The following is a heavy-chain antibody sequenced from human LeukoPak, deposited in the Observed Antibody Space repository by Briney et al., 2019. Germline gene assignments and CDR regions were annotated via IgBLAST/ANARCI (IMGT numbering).Heavy chain of an antibody. V-gene: IGHV4-39*07. CDR2: IHYSGST. J-gene: IGHJ4*02. Sequence: SETLSLTCTVSGGSISSSSYYWGWIRQPPGKGLEWIGSIHYSGSTYYNPSLKSRVTISVDTSKNHFSLKSSSVTAADTAVYYCAKFELATIMTYWGQGTLVTVSS. CDR1: GGSISSSSYY. D-gene: IGHD5-24*01. CDR3: AKFELATIMTY.